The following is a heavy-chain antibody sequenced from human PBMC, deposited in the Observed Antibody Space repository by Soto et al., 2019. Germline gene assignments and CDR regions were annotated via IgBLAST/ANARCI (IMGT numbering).Heavy chain of an antibody. CDR2: ISYDGSNK. Sequence: PGGSLRLSCAASGFTFSSYAMHWVRQAPGKGLEWVAVISYDGSNKYYADSVKGRFTISRDNSKNTLYLQMNSLRAEDTAVYYCARDASSSAVTTVTLNDYYYYGMDVWGQGTTVTVSS. V-gene: IGHV3-30-3*01. D-gene: IGHD4-17*01. J-gene: IGHJ6*02. CDR3: ARDASSSAVTTVTLNDYYYYGMDV. CDR1: GFTFSSYA.